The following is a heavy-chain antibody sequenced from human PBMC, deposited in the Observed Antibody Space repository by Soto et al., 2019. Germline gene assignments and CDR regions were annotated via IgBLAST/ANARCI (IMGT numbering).Heavy chain of an antibody. J-gene: IGHJ4*02. Sequence: GGSLRLSCAVSGFTFSSYWMSWVRQAPGKGLEWLANIKQDGSEKYYVDSVKGRFTISRDNAKNSLYLQMNSLRAEDTAVYYCARDESYDILTGYYTPQRFDYWGQGSLVTVSS. CDR2: IKQDGSEK. CDR3: ARDESYDILTGYYTPQRFDY. CDR1: GFTFSSYW. V-gene: IGHV3-7*01. D-gene: IGHD3-9*01.